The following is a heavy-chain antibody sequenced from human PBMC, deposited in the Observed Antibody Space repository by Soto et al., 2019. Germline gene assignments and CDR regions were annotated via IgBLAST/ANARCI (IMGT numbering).Heavy chain of an antibody. CDR1: GYTFTSYG. J-gene: IGHJ6*02. CDR2: ISAYNGNT. V-gene: IGHV1-18*01. Sequence: GASVKVSCKASGYTFTSYGISWVRQAPGQGLEWMGWISAYNGNTNYAQKPQGRVTMTTDTSTSTAYMELRSLRSDDTAVYYCASSYCSGGSCYYDYYYYGMDVWGQGTTVTVSS. CDR3: ASSYCSGGSCYYDYYYYGMDV. D-gene: IGHD2-15*01.